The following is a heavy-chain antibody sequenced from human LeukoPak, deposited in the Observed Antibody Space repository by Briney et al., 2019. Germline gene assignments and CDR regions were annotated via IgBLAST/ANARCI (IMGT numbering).Heavy chain of an antibody. D-gene: IGHD6-19*01. CDR2: ISAYNGNT. CDR1: GYTFTSYG. V-gene: IGHV1-18*04. Sequence: ASVKVSCKASGYTFTSYGISWVRRAPGQGLEGMGWISAYNGNTNYAQKLQGRVTMTTDTSTSTAYMELRSLRSDDTAVYYCARALAVAGIIDYWGQGTLVTVSS. J-gene: IGHJ4*02. CDR3: ARALAVAGIIDY.